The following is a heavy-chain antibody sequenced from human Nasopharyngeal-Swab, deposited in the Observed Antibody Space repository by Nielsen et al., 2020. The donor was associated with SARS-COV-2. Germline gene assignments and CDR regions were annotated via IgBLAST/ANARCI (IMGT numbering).Heavy chain of an antibody. V-gene: IGHV3-48*02. CDR3: ASDPQGYYYYYMDV. J-gene: IGHJ6*03. Sequence: GESLKISCAASGFTFSSYSMNWVRQAPGKGLEWVSYISSSSSTIYYADSVKGRFTISRDNAKNSLYLQMNSLRDEDTAVYYCASDPQGYYYYYMDVWGKGNTVTVSS. CDR1: GFTFSSYS. CDR2: ISSSSSTI.